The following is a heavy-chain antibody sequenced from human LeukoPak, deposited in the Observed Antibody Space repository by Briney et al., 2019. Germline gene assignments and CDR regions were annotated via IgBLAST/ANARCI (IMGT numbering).Heavy chain of an antibody. Sequence: GGSLRLSCAASGFTFSDYWIYWVRQAPGKGLEWVSGISWNSGTIGYADSVKGRFTISRDNAKNSLYLQMNSLRAEDMAFYYCAKGNSGSYSLDWFDPWGQGTLVTVSS. CDR3: AKGNSGSYSLDWFDP. CDR1: GFTFSDYW. J-gene: IGHJ5*02. D-gene: IGHD5-12*01. V-gene: IGHV3-9*03. CDR2: ISWNSGTI.